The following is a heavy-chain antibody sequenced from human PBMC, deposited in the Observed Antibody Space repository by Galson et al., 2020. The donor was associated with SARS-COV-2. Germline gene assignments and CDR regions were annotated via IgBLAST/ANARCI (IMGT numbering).Heavy chain of an antibody. CDR2: INPSGGST. V-gene: IGHV1-46*03. CDR1: GYTFTSYY. D-gene: IGHD6-19*01. CDR3: ARDAASSGWPYWYFDL. J-gene: IGHJ2*01. Sequence: ASVKVSCKASGYTFTSYYMHWVRQAPGQGLEWMGIINPSGGSTSYAQKFKGRVTMTRDTSTSTVYMELSSLRSEDTAVYYCARDAASSGWPYWYFDLWGRGTLVTVSS.